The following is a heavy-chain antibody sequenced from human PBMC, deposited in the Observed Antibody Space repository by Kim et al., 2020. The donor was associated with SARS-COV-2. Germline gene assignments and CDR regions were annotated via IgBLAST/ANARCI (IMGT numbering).Heavy chain of an antibody. Sequence: SETLSLTCAVSGGSISSSNWWSWVRQPPGKGLEWIGEIYHSGSTNYNPSLKSRVTISVDKSKNQFSLKLSSVTAADTAVYYCARVSIAAAGLRYFDLWGRGTLVTVSS. D-gene: IGHD6-13*01. V-gene: IGHV4-4*02. CDR2: IYHSGST. J-gene: IGHJ2*01. CDR3: ARVSIAAAGLRYFDL. CDR1: GGSISSSNW.